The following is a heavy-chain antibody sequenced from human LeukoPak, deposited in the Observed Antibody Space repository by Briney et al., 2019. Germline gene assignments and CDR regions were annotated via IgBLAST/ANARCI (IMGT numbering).Heavy chain of an antibody. V-gene: IGHV7-4-1*02. CDR3: ARGNRFYGLDI. D-gene: IGHD4-17*01. Sequence: ASVKVSCKASGYRFTSYAMNWVRQVPGQGLECMGWINTNTGNPTYAQGFTGRFVFSSDTSVSTAYLQINSLKAEDTAVYYCARGNRFYGLDIWGQGTMVTVSS. CDR2: INTNTGNP. J-gene: IGHJ3*02. CDR1: GYRFTSYA.